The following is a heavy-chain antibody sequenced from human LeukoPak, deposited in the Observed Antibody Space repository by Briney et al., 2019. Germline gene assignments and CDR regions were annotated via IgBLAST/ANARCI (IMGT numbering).Heavy chain of an antibody. D-gene: IGHD2-2*01. CDR2: ISSSGGST. V-gene: IGHV3-23*01. Sequence: GGSLRLSCAASGFTFSSYAMSWVRQAPGKGLEWVSAISSSGGSTYYADSVKGRFTISRDNSKNTLYLQMNSLRAEDTAVCYCAKVAVPAAILKNWFDPWGQGTLVTVSS. CDR1: GFTFSSYA. J-gene: IGHJ5*02. CDR3: AKVAVPAAILKNWFDP.